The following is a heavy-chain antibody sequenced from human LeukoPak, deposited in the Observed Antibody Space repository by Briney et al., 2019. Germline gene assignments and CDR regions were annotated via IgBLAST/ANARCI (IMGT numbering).Heavy chain of an antibody. CDR2: IYYSGST. D-gene: IGHD3-22*01. Sequence: SETLSLTCTVSGGSISSYYWSWIRQPPGQGLEWIGYIYYSGSTNYNPSLKSRVTISVDTSKNQFSLKLSSVTAADTAVYYCARGPRSSYYDNSGYYSTSYYFDYWGQGTLVTVSS. CDR1: GGSISSYY. V-gene: IGHV4-59*01. J-gene: IGHJ4*02. CDR3: ARGPRSSYYDNSGYYSTSYYFDY.